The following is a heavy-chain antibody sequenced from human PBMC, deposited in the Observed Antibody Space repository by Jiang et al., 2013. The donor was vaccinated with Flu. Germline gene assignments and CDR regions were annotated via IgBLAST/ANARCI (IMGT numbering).Heavy chain of an antibody. CDR1: GEAISSYF. J-gene: IGHJ4*02. D-gene: IGHD2-15*01. CDR3: ARVEGYCSGGNCYPDY. V-gene: IGHV4-31*03. CDR2: IYNSGIT. Sequence: SLTCTVSGEAISSYFWTWIRQHPGKGLEWIGYIYNSGITFYNPSLRSRVTMSVDTSKNQFSLRLSSVTAADTAVYYCARVEGYCSGGNCYPDYWGQGTLVSVSS.